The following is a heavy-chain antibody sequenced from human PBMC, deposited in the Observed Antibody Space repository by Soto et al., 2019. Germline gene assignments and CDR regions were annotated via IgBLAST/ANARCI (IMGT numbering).Heavy chain of an antibody. CDR2: ISYDGSNK. Sequence: GGSLRLCCAASGFTFSSYGMHWVRQAPGKGLEWVAVISYDGSNKYYADSVKGRFTISRDNSKNTLYLQMNSPRAEDTAVYYCAKVPGDQGAFDIWGQGTMVTVSS. D-gene: IGHD7-27*01. CDR3: AKVPGDQGAFDI. J-gene: IGHJ3*02. V-gene: IGHV3-30*18. CDR1: GFTFSSYG.